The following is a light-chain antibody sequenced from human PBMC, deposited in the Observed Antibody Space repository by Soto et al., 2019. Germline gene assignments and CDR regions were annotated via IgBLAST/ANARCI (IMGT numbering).Light chain of an antibody. Sequence: EIVWTQSPGTLSVSPGERATLNCRASQSVSSSYLAWYQQPPGPAPRLLIHGASRRATGLPDRFSGSGSGTDFTLTINRLEPEDFAVYFCQQYGDMWTFGQGTKVDIK. V-gene: IGKV3-20*01. CDR3: QQYGDMWT. J-gene: IGKJ1*01. CDR2: GAS. CDR1: QSVSSSY.